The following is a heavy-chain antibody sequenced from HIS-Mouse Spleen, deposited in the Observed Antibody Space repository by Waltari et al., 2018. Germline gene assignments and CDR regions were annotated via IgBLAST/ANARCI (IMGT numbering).Heavy chain of an antibody. D-gene: IGHD3-10*01. Sequence: QGLEWMGGIIPIFGTANYAQKFQGRVTITADESTSTAYMELSSLRSEDTAVYYCARDSPGIGQRDAFDIWGQGTMVTVSS. CDR2: IIPIFGTA. CDR3: ARDSPGIGQRDAFDI. J-gene: IGHJ3*02. V-gene: IGHV1-69*01.